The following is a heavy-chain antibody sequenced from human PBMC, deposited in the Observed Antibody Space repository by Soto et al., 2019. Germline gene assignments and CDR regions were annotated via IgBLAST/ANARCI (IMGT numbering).Heavy chain of an antibody. J-gene: IGHJ1*01. V-gene: IGHV5-51*01. CDR3: ARHGASGWYPEYFQH. Sequence: PGESLKISCKGSGYSFTSYWIGWVRQMPGKGLEWMGTIYPGDSDTRYSPSFQGQVTISADKSISTAYLQWSSLKASDTAMYYCARHGASGWYPEYFQHWGQGTLVTVSS. CDR2: IYPGDSDT. D-gene: IGHD6-19*01. CDR1: GYSFTSYW.